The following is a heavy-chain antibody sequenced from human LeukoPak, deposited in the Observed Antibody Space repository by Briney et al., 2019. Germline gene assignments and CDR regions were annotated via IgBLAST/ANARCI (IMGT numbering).Heavy chain of an antibody. CDR2: IYPGDSDN. CDR3: ARSTSGSFDH. CDR1: GYSFTDYW. Sequence: GESLKISCKASGYSFTDYWIGWVRQMPGKGLGWMAIIYPGDSDNRYTYSPSFQGQVTISADKSVSTAYLQWSSLKASDTAMYYCARSTSGSFDHWGQGTPDTVSS. J-gene: IGHJ4*02. V-gene: IGHV5-51*01. D-gene: IGHD3-10*01.